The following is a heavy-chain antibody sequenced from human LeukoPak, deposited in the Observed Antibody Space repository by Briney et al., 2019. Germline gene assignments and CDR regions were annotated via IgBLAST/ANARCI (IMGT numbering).Heavy chain of an antibody. CDR2: IYYSGSS. CDR1: GGSISSYY. J-gene: IGHJ6*02. D-gene: IGHD6-13*01. CDR3: PRQSSGGSCWNFGMDV. V-gene: IGHV4-59*08. Sequence: PSETLSLTCTVSGGSISSYYWSWIRQPPGKGLEWIGFIYYSGSSDYNPSLKSRVTISVDTAKNQFYLNLSPVTVADTAVDYCPRQSSGGSCWNFGMDVWGQGTTVTVSS.